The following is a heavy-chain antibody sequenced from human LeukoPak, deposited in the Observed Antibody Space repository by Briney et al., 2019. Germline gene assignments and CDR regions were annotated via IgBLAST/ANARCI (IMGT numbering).Heavy chain of an antibody. CDR1: GFTFSSYS. Sequence: GGSLGLSCAASGFTFSSYSMNWVRQAPGKGLEWVSSISSSSSYIYYADSVKGRFTISRDNAKNSLYLQMNSLRAEDTAVYYCARAKALSTAFDIWGQGTMVTVSS. CDR3: ARAKALSTAFDI. V-gene: IGHV3-21*01. CDR2: ISSSSSYI. J-gene: IGHJ3*02.